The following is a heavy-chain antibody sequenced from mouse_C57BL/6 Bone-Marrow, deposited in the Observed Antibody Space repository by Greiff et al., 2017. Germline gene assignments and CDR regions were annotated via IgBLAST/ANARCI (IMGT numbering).Heavy chain of an antibody. J-gene: IGHJ1*03. CDR2: ILPGSGST. D-gene: IGHD2-2*01. Sequence: QVQLQQSGAELMKPGASVKLSCKATGYTFTGYWIEWVKQRPGHGLEWIGEILPGSGSTNYNEKFKGKATFTADPSSNTAYMQLSSLTTEDSAIYYCARSWLPRDVYWYFDVWGTGTTVTVSS. CDR1: GYTFTGYW. V-gene: IGHV1-9*01. CDR3: ARSWLPRDVYWYFDV.